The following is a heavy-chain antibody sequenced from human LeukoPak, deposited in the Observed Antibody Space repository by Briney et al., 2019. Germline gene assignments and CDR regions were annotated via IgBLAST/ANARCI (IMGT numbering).Heavy chain of an antibody. J-gene: IGHJ4*02. Sequence: PSETLSLTCAVYGGSFSGYYWSWIRQPPGKGLEWIGEINHSGSTNYNPSLKSRVTISVDTSKNQFSLKLSSVTAADTAVYYCAREVGAVDYWGQGTLVTVSS. D-gene: IGHD1-26*01. CDR2: INHSGST. CDR3: AREVGAVDY. V-gene: IGHV4-34*01. CDR1: GGSFSGYY.